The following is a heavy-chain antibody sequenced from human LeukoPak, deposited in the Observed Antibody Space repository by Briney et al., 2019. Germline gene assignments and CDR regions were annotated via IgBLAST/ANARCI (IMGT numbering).Heavy chain of an antibody. J-gene: IGHJ4*02. CDR1: GYTLTNYV. CDR3: ARSHSGSRRAPFDY. D-gene: IGHD3-22*01. Sequence: ASVKVSCKACGYTLTNYVLIWVRQAPGQGLEWMGWISAYNGDTKYGQKFQGRVTMTTDKTTSTAHMELRNVRSDDTAVYYCARSHSGSRRAPFDYWGQGTLVTVSS. V-gene: IGHV1-18*01. CDR2: ISAYNGDT.